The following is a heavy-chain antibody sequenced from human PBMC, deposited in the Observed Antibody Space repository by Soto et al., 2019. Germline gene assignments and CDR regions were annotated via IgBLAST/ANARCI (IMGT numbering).Heavy chain of an antibody. CDR2: INGRGDST. CDR1: GFIFNSYA. J-gene: IGHJ4*02. V-gene: IGHV3-23*01. Sequence: EVQLLESGGDLVQPGGSLRLSCAASGFIFNSYAMNWVRQAPGKGLEWVSGINGRGDSTYYADSVKGRFTVSRDNSKTTLYLQMNSLRAEDTALYYCANVEYYDSGSYNGNGGQGTLVAVSS. D-gene: IGHD3-10*01. CDR3: ANVEYYDSGSYNGN.